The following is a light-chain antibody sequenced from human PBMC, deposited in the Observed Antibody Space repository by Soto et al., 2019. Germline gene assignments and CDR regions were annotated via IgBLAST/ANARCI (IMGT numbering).Light chain of an antibody. CDR1: RSDVGTYNL. Sequence: QSVLTQPAPVSGSPGQSITISCTGTRSDVGTYNLVSWYQQHPGKAPKLMIYEGTKRPSGVSNRFSGSKSGNTASLTISGLQAEDDADYYCCSYAGNSYVFGTGTKVTVL. CDR2: EGT. V-gene: IGLV2-23*01. CDR3: CSYAGNSYV. J-gene: IGLJ1*01.